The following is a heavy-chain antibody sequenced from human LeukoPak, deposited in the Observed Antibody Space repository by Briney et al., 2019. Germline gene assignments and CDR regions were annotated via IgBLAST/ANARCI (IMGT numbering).Heavy chain of an antibody. D-gene: IGHD7-27*01. CDR1: GYTFTDYY. Sequence: GASVKVSCKASGYTFTDYYVHWVRQAPGQGLEWMGWINSNSGSTSYAQNFQGRVTMTRDTSISTLYVELSSLRSDDTAVYYCARGQNWGSYFDYWGQGTLVTVSS. CDR3: ARGQNWGSYFDY. J-gene: IGHJ4*02. V-gene: IGHV1-2*02. CDR2: INSNSGST.